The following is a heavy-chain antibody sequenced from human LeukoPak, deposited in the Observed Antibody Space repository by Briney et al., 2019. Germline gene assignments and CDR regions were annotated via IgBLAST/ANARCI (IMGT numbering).Heavy chain of an antibody. V-gene: IGHV1-18*01. CDR2: ISAYNGNT. CDR3: ARGDYDILTGYYSYYYYGMDV. Sequence: ASVKVSCKASGYTFTSYGISGGRQAPGQGLEWMGWISAYNGNTNYAQKLQGRVTMTTDTSTSTAYMELRSLRSDDTAVYYCARGDYDILTGYYSYYYYGMDVWGQGTTVIVSS. CDR1: GYTFTSYG. D-gene: IGHD3-9*01. J-gene: IGHJ6*02.